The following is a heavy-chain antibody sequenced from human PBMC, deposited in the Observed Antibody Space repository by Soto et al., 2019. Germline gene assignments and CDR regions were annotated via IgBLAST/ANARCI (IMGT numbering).Heavy chain of an antibody. D-gene: IGHD1-1*01. J-gene: IGHJ5*02. CDR1: GGSISSGNYY. Sequence: PSETLSLTCTVSGGSISSGNYYWSWIRQHPGRGLEWIGYIYYSGSTYYNPSLKSRVTISVDTSKNQFSLQLSSVIPDDTAVYYCGRAHLGSDRYILEPFDPWGQGTLVTVSS. CDR2: IYYSGST. V-gene: IGHV4-31*03. CDR3: GRAHLGSDRYILEPFDP.